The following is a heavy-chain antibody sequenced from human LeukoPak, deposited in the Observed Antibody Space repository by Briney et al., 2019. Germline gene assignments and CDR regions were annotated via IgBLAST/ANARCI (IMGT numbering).Heavy chain of an antibody. CDR2: IWSDGSDK. V-gene: IGHV3-33*06. J-gene: IGHJ1*01. CDR3: AKDAQRGFDYSNSLQN. CDR1: GFTFGHYG. D-gene: IGHD4-11*01. Sequence: PGGSLRLSCAASGFTFGHYGMHWVRQTPGAGLEWVAVIWSDGSDKYYAKPVKGRFTISRDNSKNSLFLQMNSLRAEDTAVHYCAKDAQRGFDYSNSLQNWGQGILVTVSS.